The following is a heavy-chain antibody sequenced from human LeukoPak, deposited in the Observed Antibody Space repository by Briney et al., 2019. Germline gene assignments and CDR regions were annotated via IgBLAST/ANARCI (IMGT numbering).Heavy chain of an antibody. CDR3: AKDQNYDSSGYYH. J-gene: IGHJ5*02. CDR2: MSGRGGST. Sequence: GGSLRLSCAASGFTFSSYAMSWVRQAPGKGLEWVSAMSGRGGSTYYADSVKDRFTISRDNSKNTLYLQMNSLRAEDTAVYYCAKDQNYDSSGYYHWGQGTLVTVSS. D-gene: IGHD3-22*01. V-gene: IGHV3-23*01. CDR1: GFTFSSYA.